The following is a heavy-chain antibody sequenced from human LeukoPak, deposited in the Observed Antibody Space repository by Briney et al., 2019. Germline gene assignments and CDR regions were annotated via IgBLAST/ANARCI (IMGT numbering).Heavy chain of an antibody. V-gene: IGHV4-31*03. CDR2: GYFRGNS. Sequence: SQTLSLTCTVSGGSISSGAYYWSWIRQVPGKGLEWIGYGYFRGNSFYNPSLKGRVTISVDTSNNHFSLQLNSVTAADTAVYYCAREVTGNYFDYWGQGTLVTVSS. CDR1: GGSISSGAYY. CDR3: AREVTGNYFDY. J-gene: IGHJ4*02. D-gene: IGHD4-23*01.